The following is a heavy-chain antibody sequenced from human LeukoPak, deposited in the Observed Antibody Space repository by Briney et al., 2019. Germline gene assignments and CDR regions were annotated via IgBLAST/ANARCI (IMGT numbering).Heavy chain of an antibody. V-gene: IGHV3-30-3*01. Sequence: GGSLRLSCAASGFTFSSNAMHWVRQAPGRGLEWVAVISYDGSTKYYADSVKGRFTISRDNSKNTLYLQMNSLRAEDTAVYYCARRYGVTTVSLYYYYMDVWGKGTTVTVSS. D-gene: IGHD4-11*01. CDR1: GFTFSSNA. CDR2: ISYDGSTK. J-gene: IGHJ6*03. CDR3: ARRYGVTTVSLYYYYMDV.